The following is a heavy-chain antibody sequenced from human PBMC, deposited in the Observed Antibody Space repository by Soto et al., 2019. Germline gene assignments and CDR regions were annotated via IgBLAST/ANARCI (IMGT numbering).Heavy chain of an antibody. D-gene: IGHD2-2*01. V-gene: IGHV4-39*01. CDR1: GGSISSSSYY. CDR2: IYYSGST. CDR3: ARRGPMRGGPGYYYYGMDV. Sequence: QLQLQESGPGLVKPSETLSLTCTVSGGSISSSSYYWGWIRQPPGKGLEWIGSIYYSGSTYYNPSLKSRVPISVDTSKNQFSLKLSSVTAADTAVYYCARRGPMRGGPGYYYYGMDVWGQGTTVTVSS. J-gene: IGHJ6*02.